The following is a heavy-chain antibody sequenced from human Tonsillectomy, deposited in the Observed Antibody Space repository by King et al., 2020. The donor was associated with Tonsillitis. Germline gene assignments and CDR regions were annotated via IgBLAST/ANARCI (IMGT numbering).Heavy chain of an antibody. CDR3: AGGPRGYCSGGSCYDFGMDV. D-gene: IGHD2-15*01. V-gene: IGHV3-53*04. J-gene: IGHJ6*02. CDR2: IYSGDNT. CDR1: GFTVSSNY. Sequence: VQLVESGGGLVQPGGSLRLSCVVSGFTVSSNYMSWVRQAPGKGLEWVSVIYSGDNTYYADSVKGRFTISRHNSKNTLYFQMNSLRIEDTAVYYCAGGPRGYCSGGSCYDFGMDVWGQGTTVTVSS.